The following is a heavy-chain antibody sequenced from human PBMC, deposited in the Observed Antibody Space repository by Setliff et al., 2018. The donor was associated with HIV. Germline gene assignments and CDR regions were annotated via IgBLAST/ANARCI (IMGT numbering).Heavy chain of an antibody. CDR2: IFHTGST. CDR1: GGSINSYY. Sequence: PSQTLSLTCTVSGGSINSYYWSWVRQPPGKGLEWIGNIFHTGSTYYNPSLKSRPSISLDTSKNQFSLSLTSVTAADTAVYFCARPRVGDDAFNIWSQGTLVTVSS. J-gene: IGHJ3*02. V-gene: IGHV4-59*04. CDR3: ARPRVGDDAFNI.